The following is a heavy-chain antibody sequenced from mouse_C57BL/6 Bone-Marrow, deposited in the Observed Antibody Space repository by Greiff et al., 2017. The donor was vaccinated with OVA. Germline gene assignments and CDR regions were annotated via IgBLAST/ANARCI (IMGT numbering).Heavy chain of an antibody. CDR3: ETSLYYGNYNWFAY. CDR1: GYTFTSYW. Sequence: QLQQPGAELVKPGASVKVSCKASGYTFTSYWMHWVKQRPGQGLEWIGRIHPSDSDTNYNQKFKGKATLTVDKSSSTAYMQLSSLTSEDSAVYYCETSLYYGNYNWFAYWGQGTLVTVSA. D-gene: IGHD2-1*01. CDR2: IHPSDSDT. V-gene: IGHV1-74*01. J-gene: IGHJ3*01.